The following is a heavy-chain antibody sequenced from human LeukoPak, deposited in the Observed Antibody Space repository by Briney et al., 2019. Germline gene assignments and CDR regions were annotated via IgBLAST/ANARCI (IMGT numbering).Heavy chain of an antibody. Sequence: GGSLRLSCAASGFTFSSYAMSWVRQAPGKGLEWVSAISGSGGSTYYADSVKGRFTISRDNSKNTLYLQMNSLRAEDTAVYYCARFLRYYGSGSYDYWGQGTLVTVSS. V-gene: IGHV3-23*01. CDR3: ARFLRYYGSGSYDY. CDR1: GFTFSSYA. J-gene: IGHJ4*02. D-gene: IGHD3-10*01. CDR2: ISGSGGST.